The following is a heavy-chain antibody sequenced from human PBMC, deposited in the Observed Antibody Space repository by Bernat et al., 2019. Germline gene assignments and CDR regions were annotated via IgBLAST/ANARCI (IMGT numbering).Heavy chain of an antibody. Sequence: QVQLVQSGAEVKKPGSSVKVSCKASGGTFSSYAISWVRQAPGQGLEWMGGIIPIFGTANYAQKFQGSVTITADESTSTAYMELSSLRSEDTAVYYCARIYVWGSDRYRHGFDPWGQGTLVTVSS. CDR3: ARIYVWGSDRYRHGFDP. CDR2: IIPIFGTA. J-gene: IGHJ5*02. CDR1: GGTFSSYA. V-gene: IGHV1-69*01. D-gene: IGHD3-16*02.